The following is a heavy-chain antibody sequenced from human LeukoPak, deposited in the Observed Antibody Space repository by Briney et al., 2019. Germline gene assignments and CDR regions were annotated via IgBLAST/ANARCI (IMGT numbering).Heavy chain of an antibody. J-gene: IGHJ4*02. CDR2: INHSGST. CDR1: GGSFSGCY. CDR3: ARGPHYYDSSGLDY. D-gene: IGHD3-22*01. Sequence: SETLSLTCAVYGGSFSGCYWSWIRQPPGKGLEWIGEINHSGSTNYNPSLKSRVTISVDTSKNQFSLKLSSVTAADTAVYYCARGPHYYDSSGLDYWGQGTLVTVSS. V-gene: IGHV4-34*01.